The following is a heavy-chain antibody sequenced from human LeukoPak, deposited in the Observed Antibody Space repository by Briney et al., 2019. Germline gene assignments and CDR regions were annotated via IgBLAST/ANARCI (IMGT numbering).Heavy chain of an antibody. CDR1: GYTFTGYY. V-gene: IGHV1-2*04. Sequence: GASVKVSCKASGYTFTGYYMHWVRQAPGQGLEWMGWINPNSGGTNYAQKFQGWVTMTRDTSISTAYMELSRLRSDDTAVYYCARVRQWLVRDDAFDIWGQGTMVTVSS. D-gene: IGHD6-19*01. CDR3: ARVRQWLVRDDAFDI. J-gene: IGHJ3*02. CDR2: INPNSGGT.